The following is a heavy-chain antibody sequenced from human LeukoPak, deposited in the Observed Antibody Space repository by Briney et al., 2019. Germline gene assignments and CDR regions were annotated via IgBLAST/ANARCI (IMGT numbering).Heavy chain of an antibody. D-gene: IGHD1-26*01. V-gene: IGHV4-59*01. CDR2: IYYSGST. CDR1: GGSISSYY. J-gene: IGHJ4*02. Sequence: SETLSLTCTVSGGSISSYYWSWIRQPPGKGLEWIGYIYYSGSTNYNPSLKSRVTISVDTSKNQFSLKLSSVTAADTAVYYCARWAGDGFDYWGQGTLVTVSS. CDR3: ARWAGDGFDY.